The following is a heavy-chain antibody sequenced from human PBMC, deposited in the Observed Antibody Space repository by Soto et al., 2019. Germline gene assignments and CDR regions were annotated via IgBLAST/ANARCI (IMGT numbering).Heavy chain of an antibody. CDR1: GGSISSNSYY. Sequence: QLQLQESGPGLVKPSETLSLTCSVSGGSISSNSYYWGWIRQPPGKGLEWIGSIYYNGNTYYNPSLKSRVPISVDTSTQHSSPKLRSVTAAATAVYSSATCFCAGRYCSSSSCYFDYWGKGTIVTVSS. V-gene: IGHV4-39*02. CDR2: IYYNGNT. CDR3: ATCFCAGRYCSSSSCYFDY. D-gene: IGHD2-2*01. J-gene: IGHJ4*02.